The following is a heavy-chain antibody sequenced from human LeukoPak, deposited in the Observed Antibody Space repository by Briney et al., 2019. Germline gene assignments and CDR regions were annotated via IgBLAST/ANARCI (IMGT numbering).Heavy chain of an antibody. D-gene: IGHD4-17*01. CDR1: GFTFSSYS. CDR3: AREGDYGDSDY. CDR2: ISSSSSYI. J-gene: IGHJ4*02. V-gene: IGHV3-21*01. Sequence: GGSLRLSCAAPGFTFSSYSMNWVRQAPGKGLEWVSSISSSSSYIYYADSVKGRFTISRDNAKNSLYLQMNSLRAEDTAVYYCAREGDYGDSDYWGQGTLVTVSS.